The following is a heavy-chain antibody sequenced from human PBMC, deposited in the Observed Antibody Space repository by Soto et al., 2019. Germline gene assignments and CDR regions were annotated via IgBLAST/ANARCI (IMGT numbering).Heavy chain of an antibody. J-gene: IGHJ6*02. Sequence: QVQLAESGAGVIQPGTSLSLSCGSSGFTFRSFGMYWVRQAPGKGLEWVAVVSYDGNHKYYADSVKGRFTVSRDNAKNMLYLQMNSLRGEDTAVYYCAKDVGQQLVLNYGMDVWGQGTTVTVSS. V-gene: IGHV3-30*18. CDR3: AKDVGQQLVLNYGMDV. CDR2: VSYDGNHK. D-gene: IGHD6-13*01. CDR1: GFTFRSFG.